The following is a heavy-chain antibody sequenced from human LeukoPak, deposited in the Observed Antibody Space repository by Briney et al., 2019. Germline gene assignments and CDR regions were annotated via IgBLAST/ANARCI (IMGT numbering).Heavy chain of an antibody. D-gene: IGHD3-22*01. CDR3: ARAPSEIGGYYPEYFRH. Sequence: GGSLRPSCAASGFSFSSYWMHWVRQAPGKGLVWVSRIKSDGKTNYADSVKGRFTISRDNAKNTVSLQMNSLRAEDTGVCYCARAPSEIGGYYPEYFRHWGQGTLVTVSS. V-gene: IGHV3-74*01. CDR2: IKSDGKT. J-gene: IGHJ1*01. CDR1: GFSFSSYW.